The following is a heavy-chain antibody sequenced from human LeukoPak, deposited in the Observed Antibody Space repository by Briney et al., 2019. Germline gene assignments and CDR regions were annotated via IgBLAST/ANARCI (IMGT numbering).Heavy chain of an antibody. CDR3: ARGQPRSHGSSYYFDY. CDR2: ISTGYSTI. Sequence: PGGSLRLSCVVSGFTFCAYEMIWLPPAPGKGVEGWSYISTGYSTISYAEAVKGRFTISRDNAKNTLYLQMNSLSAEDTAVYYCARGQPRSHGSSYYFDYWGQGTLVTVSS. J-gene: IGHJ4*02. CDR1: GFTFCAYE. D-gene: IGHD6-13*01. V-gene: IGHV3-48*03.